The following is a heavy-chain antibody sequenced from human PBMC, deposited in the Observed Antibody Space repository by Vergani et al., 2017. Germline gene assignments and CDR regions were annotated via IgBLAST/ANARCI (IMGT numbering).Heavy chain of an antibody. CDR3: AGPQGTSAYYYGGFDY. V-gene: IGHV3-23*01. CDR1: GFTFTAHG. D-gene: IGHD3-22*01. Sequence: EVQLLESGGGSAQPGESLRLSCVASGFTFTAHGLNWVRQAPGKGLEWVSGISGSGGSTYYADSVKGRFTISRDNSKNTLSLQMNSLTAEDTAIYYCAGPQGTSAYYYGGFDYWGQGILVTVSS. CDR2: ISGSGGST. J-gene: IGHJ4*02.